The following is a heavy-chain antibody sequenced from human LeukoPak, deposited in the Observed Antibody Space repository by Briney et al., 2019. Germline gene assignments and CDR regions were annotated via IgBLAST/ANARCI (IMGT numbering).Heavy chain of an antibody. CDR1: GGSISSYY. CDR2: IYYSGST. CDR3: ARVAQSGEAFDI. V-gene: IGHV4-59*08. Sequence: SETLSLTCTVSGGSISSYYRSWIRQPPGKGLEWIGYIYYSGSTNYNPSLKSRVTISVDTSKNQFSLKLSSVTAADTAVYYCARVAQSGEAFDIWGQGTMVTVSS. D-gene: IGHD3-10*01. J-gene: IGHJ3*02.